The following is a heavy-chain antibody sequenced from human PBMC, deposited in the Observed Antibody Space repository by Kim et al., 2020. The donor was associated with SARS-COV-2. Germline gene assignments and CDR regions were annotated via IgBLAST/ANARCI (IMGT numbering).Heavy chain of an antibody. D-gene: IGHD3-10*01. V-gene: IGHV3-74*01. J-gene: IGHJ4*02. CDR1: GFTFSGHW. CDR3: ARYMGVSGADY. Sequence: GGSLRLSCAASGFTFSGHWMHWVRQAPGKGLVWVSRITPDGSGSDYADSVRGRFTISRDNAKNTVYLQMNSLRAEDTAVYYCARYMGVSGADYWGQGALVTVS. CDR2: ITPDGSGS.